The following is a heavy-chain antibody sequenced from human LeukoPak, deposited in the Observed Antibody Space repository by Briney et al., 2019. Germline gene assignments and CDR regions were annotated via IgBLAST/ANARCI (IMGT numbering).Heavy chain of an antibody. Sequence: GGSLRLSCAASGFTFSSYGMHWVRQAPGKGLEWVAIISYDGSNKNYADSVKGRFTISRDNSKNTLYLQMNSLRTEDTAVFYCAKSVGYNSSWSYFDYWGQGTLVAVSS. V-gene: IGHV3-30*18. CDR3: AKSVGYNSSWSYFDY. CDR1: GFTFSSYG. CDR2: ISYDGSNK. D-gene: IGHD6-13*01. J-gene: IGHJ4*02.